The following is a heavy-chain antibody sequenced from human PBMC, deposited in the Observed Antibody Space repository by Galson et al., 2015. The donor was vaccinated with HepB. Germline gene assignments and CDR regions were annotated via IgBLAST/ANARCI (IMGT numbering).Heavy chain of an antibody. CDR1: GGTFSSYA. D-gene: IGHD1-26*01. CDR2: IIPIFGTA. Sequence: SVKVSCKASGGTFSSYAISWVRQAPGQGLEWMGGIIPIFGTANYAQKFQGRVTITADESTSTAYMELSSLRSEDTAVYYCARDPPVGATAGHNWSDPWGQGTLVTVSS. J-gene: IGHJ5*02. V-gene: IGHV1-69*13. CDR3: ARDPPVGATAGHNWSDP.